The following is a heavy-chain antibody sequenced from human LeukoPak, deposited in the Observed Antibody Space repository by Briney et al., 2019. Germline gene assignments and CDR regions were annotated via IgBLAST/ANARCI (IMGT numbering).Heavy chain of an antibody. J-gene: IGHJ4*02. CDR2: IKQDGSEE. CDR1: GFTFSSYW. Sequence: GGSLRLSCAASGFTFSSYWMSWVRQAPGKGLEWVANIKQDGSEEYYVDSVKGRFTISRDNAKNSLYLQMNSLRAEDTAVYYCARDLERYCSGGSCYSFDYWGQGTLVTVSS. D-gene: IGHD2-15*01. CDR3: ARDLERYCSGGSCYSFDY. V-gene: IGHV3-7*04.